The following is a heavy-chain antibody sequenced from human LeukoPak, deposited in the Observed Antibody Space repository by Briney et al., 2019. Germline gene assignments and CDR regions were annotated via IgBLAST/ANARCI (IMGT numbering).Heavy chain of an antibody. CDR1: GFTFSSYG. J-gene: IGHJ4*02. CDR2: INQDGSEK. Sequence: GGSLRLSCAASGFTFSSYGMHWVRQPPGKGLKWVANINQDGSEKYYVDSVKGRFTISRDNGKNSLYLQMNSLRVEDTALYYCVTESHYWGQGTLVTVSS. CDR3: VTESHY. V-gene: IGHV3-7*01.